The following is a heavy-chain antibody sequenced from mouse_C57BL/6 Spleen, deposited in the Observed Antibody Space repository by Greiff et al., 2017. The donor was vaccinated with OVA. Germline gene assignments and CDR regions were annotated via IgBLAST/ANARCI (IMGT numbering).Heavy chain of an antibody. V-gene: IGHV1-15*01. D-gene: IGHD2-3*01. Sequence: VQLQQSGAELVRPGASVTLSCKASGYTFTDYEMHWVKQTPVHGLEWIGAIYPETGGTAYNQKFKGKAILTADKSSSTAYMELRSLTSEDSAVYYCTRSRWDSWFAYWGQGPLVTVSA. CDR3: TRSRWDSWFAY. J-gene: IGHJ3*01. CDR2: IYPETGGT. CDR1: GYTFTDYE.